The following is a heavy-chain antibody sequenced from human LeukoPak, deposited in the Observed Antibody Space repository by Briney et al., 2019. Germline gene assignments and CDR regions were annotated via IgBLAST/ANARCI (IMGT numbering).Heavy chain of an antibody. J-gene: IGHJ4*02. CDR1: GISLSNYG. CDR3: ATTYSDILTPSYYFDF. V-gene: IGHV4-59*05. D-gene: IGHD3-9*01. Sequence: PGGSLRLSCAVSGISLSNYGMSWVRQAPGKGLEWIGSVYYGGSTYPRPSLKSRVTISVDTSKNQFSLNLTSVTAADTAVYYCATTYSDILTPSYYFDFWGQGTLVTVSS. CDR2: VYYGGST.